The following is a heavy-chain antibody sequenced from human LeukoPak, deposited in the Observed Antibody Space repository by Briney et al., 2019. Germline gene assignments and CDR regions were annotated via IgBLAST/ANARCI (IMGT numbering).Heavy chain of an antibody. V-gene: IGHV4-38-2*02. D-gene: IGHD6-19*01. CDR3: ARGGLDYFDY. CDR1: GYFISSGYY. Sequence: TETLSLTCTVSGYFISSGYYWGWIRQPPGKGLEWIATISHSGSTYYNPSLKSQVTISVDTSKNQFSLKLSPVTAADTAVYYCARGGLDYFDYWGQGTLVTVSS. J-gene: IGHJ4*02. CDR2: ISHSGST.